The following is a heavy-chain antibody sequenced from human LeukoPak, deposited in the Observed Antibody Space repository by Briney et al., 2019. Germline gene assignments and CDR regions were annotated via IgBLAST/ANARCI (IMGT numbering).Heavy chain of an antibody. V-gene: IGHV1-46*01. J-gene: IGHJ3*02. CDR1: GYSLTSCY. CDR2: INPSGGST. CDR3: ARGTHGGFRDAFDI. D-gene: IGHD1-14*01. Sequence: GASVKVSCKASGYSLTSCYLHWVRQAPGQGLEWMGRINPSGGSTSYAQKFQGRVTMTRDTYTSTVYMELSGLRSYDTALYYCARGTHGGFRDAFDIWGQGTMVTVSS.